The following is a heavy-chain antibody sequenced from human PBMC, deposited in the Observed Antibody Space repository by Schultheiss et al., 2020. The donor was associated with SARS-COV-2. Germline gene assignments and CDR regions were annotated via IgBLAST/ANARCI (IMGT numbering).Heavy chain of an antibody. CDR3: ARMWGYYYDSSAGAFDI. Sequence: GESLKISCAASGFTVSSNYMSWVRQAPGKGLEWVSVIYSGGSTYYADSVKGRFTISRDNAKNTLYLQMNSLRAEDTAVYYCARMWGYYYDSSAGAFDIWGQGTMVTVSS. CDR1: GFTVSSNY. CDR2: IYSGGST. V-gene: IGHV3-66*01. J-gene: IGHJ3*02. D-gene: IGHD3-22*01.